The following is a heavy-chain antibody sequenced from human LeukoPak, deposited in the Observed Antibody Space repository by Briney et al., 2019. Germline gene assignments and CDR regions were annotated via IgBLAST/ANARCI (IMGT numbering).Heavy chain of an antibody. CDR2: INQDGSEE. V-gene: IGHV3-7*02. D-gene: IGHD5-12*01. CDR1: GFTFSNYW. Sequence: GGSLRLSCATSGFTFSNYWMSWVRQAPGKGLEWVANINQDGSEEYYVDSVRGRFPISRDNAKNSLYLQMNSLRAEDTAVYYCARPYDSNRDHSGYGYWGRGTLVTVSS. J-gene: IGHJ4*02. CDR3: ARPYDSNRDHSGYGY.